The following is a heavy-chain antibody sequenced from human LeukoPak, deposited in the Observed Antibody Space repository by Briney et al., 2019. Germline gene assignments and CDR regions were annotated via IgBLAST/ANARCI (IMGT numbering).Heavy chain of an antibody. CDR1: RYTFTGYY. V-gene: IGHV1-2*02. D-gene: IGHD2-2*01. CDR2: IYPNSGGT. J-gene: IGHJ6*03. CDR3: ARSDQFPYYMDV. Sequence: ASVKVSCKASRYTFTGYYMHWVRQAPGQGLEWMGWIYPNSGGTNYAQKFQGRVTMTRDTSISTAYMELSRLRSDDTAVYYCARSDQFPYYMDVWGKGTTVTVSS.